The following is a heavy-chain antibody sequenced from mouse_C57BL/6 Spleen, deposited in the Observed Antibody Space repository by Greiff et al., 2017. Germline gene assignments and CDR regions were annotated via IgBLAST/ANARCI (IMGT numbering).Heavy chain of an antibody. D-gene: IGHD2-3*01. CDR2: INPGSGGT. J-gene: IGHJ2*01. Sequence: QVQLLQSGAELVRPGTSVKVSCKASGYAFTNYLIEWVKQRPGPGLEWIGVINPGSGGTNYNEKFKGKATLTADKSSSTAYMQLSSLTSEDSAVXVCARSGDGYLYYFDYWGQGTTLTVSS. CDR3: ARSGDGYLYYFDY. CDR1: GYAFTNYL. V-gene: IGHV1-54*01.